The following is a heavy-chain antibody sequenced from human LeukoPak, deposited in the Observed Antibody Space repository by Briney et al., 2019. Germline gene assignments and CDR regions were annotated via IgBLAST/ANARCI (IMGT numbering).Heavy chain of an antibody. V-gene: IGHV3-48*03. CDR2: ISSSGSTT. CDR1: GFTFSSYE. J-gene: IGHJ4*02. CDR3: ARRAGGYSHPYDY. D-gene: IGHD4-23*01. Sequence: GGSLRLSCAASGFTFSSYEMNWVRQAPGKGLEWVSYISSSGSTTYYADSVKGRFTISRDNSENTLYLQMNSLRAEDTAVYYCARRAGGYSHPYDYWGQGILVTVSS.